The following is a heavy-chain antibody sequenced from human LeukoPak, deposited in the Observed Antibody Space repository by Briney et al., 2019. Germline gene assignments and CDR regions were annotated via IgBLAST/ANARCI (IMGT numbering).Heavy chain of an antibody. J-gene: IGHJ4*02. CDR2: IYHSGST. D-gene: IGHD6-19*01. CDR3: ARAELDSSGWYFDY. V-gene: IGHV4-4*02. CDR1: GGSISSSNW. Sequence: SGTLSLTCAVSGGSISSSNWWSWVRQPPGKGLEWIGEIYHSGSTNYNPSLKSRVTISVDTSKNQFSLKLSSVTAADTAVYYCARAELDSSGWYFDYWGQGTLVTVSS.